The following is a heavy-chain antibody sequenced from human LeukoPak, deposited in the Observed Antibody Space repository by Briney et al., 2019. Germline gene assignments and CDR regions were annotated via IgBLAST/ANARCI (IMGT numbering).Heavy chain of an antibody. CDR2: IYYSGST. CDR3: ARQGAVAGRFDY. D-gene: IGHD6-19*01. Sequence: SKTLSLTCTVSGGSISSYYWSWIRQPPGKGLEWIGYIYYSGSTNYNPSLKSRVTISVDTSKNQFSLKLSSVTAADTAVYYCARQGAVAGRFDYWGQGTLVTVSS. V-gene: IGHV4-59*08. CDR1: GGSISSYY. J-gene: IGHJ4*02.